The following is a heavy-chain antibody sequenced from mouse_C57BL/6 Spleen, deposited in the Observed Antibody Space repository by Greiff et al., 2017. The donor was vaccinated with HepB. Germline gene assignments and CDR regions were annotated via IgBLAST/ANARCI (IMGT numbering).Heavy chain of an antibody. CDR2: IRNKANNHAT. D-gene: IGHD4-1*02. V-gene: IGHV6-6*01. J-gene: IGHJ2*01. Sequence: VQLKESGGGLVQPGGSMKLSCAASGFTFSDAWMDWVRQSPEKGLEWVAEIRNKANNHATYYAESVKGRFTISRDDSKSSVYLQMNSLRAEDTGIYYCTRRPTGYYFDYWGQGTTLTVSS. CDR3: TRRPTGYYFDY. CDR1: GFTFSDAW.